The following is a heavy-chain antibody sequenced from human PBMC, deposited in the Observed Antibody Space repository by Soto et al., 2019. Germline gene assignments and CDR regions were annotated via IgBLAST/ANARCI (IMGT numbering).Heavy chain of an antibody. Sequence: AGSLRLSCAASGFTFSSYAMSWVRQAPGKGLEWVSAISGSGGSTYYADSVKGRFTISRDNSKNTVYLQVNRLRAEDTAVYYCARDLNYGSGSYEGMDVWGQGTTVTVSS. CDR1: GFTFSSYA. J-gene: IGHJ6*02. D-gene: IGHD3-10*01. CDR3: ARDLNYGSGSYEGMDV. CDR2: ISGSGGST. V-gene: IGHV3-23*01.